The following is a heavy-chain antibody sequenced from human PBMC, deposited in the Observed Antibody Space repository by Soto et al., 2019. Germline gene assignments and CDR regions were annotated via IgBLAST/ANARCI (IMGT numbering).Heavy chain of an antibody. J-gene: IGHJ3*02. CDR3: AKAQHHQWLVMGDAFDI. CDR1: GFTFSSYG. Sequence: QVQLVESGGGVVQPGRSLRLSCAASGFTFSSYGMHWVRQAPGKGLEWVAVISYDGSNKYYADSVKGRFTISRDNSKNTLYLQMNSLRAEDTAVYYCAKAQHHQWLVMGDAFDIWGKGTMVTVSS. CDR2: ISYDGSNK. V-gene: IGHV3-30*18. D-gene: IGHD6-19*01.